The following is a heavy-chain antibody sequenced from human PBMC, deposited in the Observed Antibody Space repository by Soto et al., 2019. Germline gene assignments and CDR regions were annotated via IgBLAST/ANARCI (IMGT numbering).Heavy chain of an antibody. V-gene: IGHV3-33*05. D-gene: IGHD6-13*01. CDR2: ILYDGSNK. CDR1: GFTISSYG. Sequence: QVQLVESGGGVVQPGRSLRLSCAASGFTISSYGMHRVRQAPGKGLEWVAVILYDGSNKYYADSVKGRFTISRDNSKNTLYLQMNSLRSEDTAVYYCARPGIAAAGTIYWGQGTLVTVSS. J-gene: IGHJ4*02. CDR3: ARPGIAAAGTIY.